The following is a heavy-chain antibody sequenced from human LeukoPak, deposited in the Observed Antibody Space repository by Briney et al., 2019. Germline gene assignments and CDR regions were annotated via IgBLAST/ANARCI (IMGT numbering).Heavy chain of an antibody. D-gene: IGHD3-10*01. CDR1: GFTFSSYA. V-gene: IGHV3-23*01. J-gene: IGHJ4*02. Sequence: PGGSLRLSCAASGFTFSSYAMSWVRQAPGKGLEWVSAISGSGGSTYYADSVKGRFTISRDNSKNTLYLQMNSLRAEDTAVYYCAKVATMVREVTHRHPDSQYYFDYWGQGTLVTVSS. CDR3: AKVATMVREVTHRHPDSQYYFDY. CDR2: ISGSGGST.